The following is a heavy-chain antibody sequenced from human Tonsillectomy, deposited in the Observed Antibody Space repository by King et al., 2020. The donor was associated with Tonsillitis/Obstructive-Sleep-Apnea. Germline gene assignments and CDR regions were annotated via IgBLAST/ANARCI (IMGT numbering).Heavy chain of an antibody. CDR2: IKQDGSEK. CDR3: ARVGEQYSPVGAQLDY. D-gene: IGHD1-26*01. V-gene: IGHV3-7*04. CDR1: GFTFSSNC. J-gene: IGHJ4*02. Sequence: VQLVESGGGLVQPGGSLRLSCAASGFTFSSNCMSWVRQAPGKGLEWVANIKQDGSEKYYVDSVKGRFTISRDNAKNSLYLEMNSLRAEDTAVYYCARVGEQYSPVGAQLDYWGQGTLVTVSS.